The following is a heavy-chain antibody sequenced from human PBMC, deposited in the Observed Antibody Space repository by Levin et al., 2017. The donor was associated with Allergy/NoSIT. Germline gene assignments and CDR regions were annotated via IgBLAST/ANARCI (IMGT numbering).Heavy chain of an antibody. Sequence: GESLKISCAASGFTFSSYAMSWVRQAPGKGLEWVSAISGSGGSTYYADSVKGRFTISRDNSKNTLYLQMNSLRAEDTAVYYCAKDRIAVAGTGAYWGQGTLVTVSS. CDR3: AKDRIAVAGTGAY. V-gene: IGHV3-23*01. CDR2: ISGSGGST. D-gene: IGHD6-19*01. J-gene: IGHJ4*02. CDR1: GFTFSSYA.